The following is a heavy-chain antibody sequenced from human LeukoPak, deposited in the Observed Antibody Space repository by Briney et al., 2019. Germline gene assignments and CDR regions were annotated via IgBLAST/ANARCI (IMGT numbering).Heavy chain of an antibody. Sequence: GGSLRLSCAASGFTFSSYGMHWVRQAPGKGLEWVAVMSHDGSNKYYADSVKGRFTISRDNSKNTLYLQMNSLRAEDTAVYYCAKVWRGYSYGLGADVWGQGTTVTVSS. V-gene: IGHV3-30*18. D-gene: IGHD5-18*01. CDR1: GFTFSSYG. CDR3: AKVWRGYSYGLGADV. CDR2: MSHDGSNK. J-gene: IGHJ6*02.